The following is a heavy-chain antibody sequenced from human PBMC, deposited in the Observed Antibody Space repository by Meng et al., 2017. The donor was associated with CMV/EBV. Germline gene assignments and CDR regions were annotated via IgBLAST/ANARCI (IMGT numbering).Heavy chain of an antibody. CDR2: ISYDGSNK. J-gene: IGHJ4*02. CDR1: GFTFSSYA. D-gene: IGHD3-3*01. V-gene: IGHV3-30-3*01. CDR3: ARSQYDFWSGRTYYFDY. Sequence: GESLKISCAASGFTFSSYAMHWARQAPGKGLEWVAVISYDGSNKYYADSVKGRFTISRDNSKNTLYLQMNSLRAEDTAVYYCARSQYDFWSGRTYYFDYWGQGTLVTVSS.